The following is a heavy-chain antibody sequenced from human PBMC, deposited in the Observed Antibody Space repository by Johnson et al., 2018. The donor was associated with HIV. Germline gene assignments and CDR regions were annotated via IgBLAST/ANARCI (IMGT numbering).Heavy chain of an antibody. CDR3: AKEFRLGYPPQIDAFDI. D-gene: IGHD3-9*01. Sequence: VQLVESGGGVVRPGGSLRLSCVASGFTFDDYGMSWVRQAPGKGLEWVSGINWNGGSTGYADSVKARFTIFRDNAKNSLYLQMNSLRAEDTAVYYCAKEFRLGYPPQIDAFDIWGQGTMVTVSS. CDR2: INWNGGST. CDR1: GFTFDDYG. J-gene: IGHJ3*02. V-gene: IGHV3-20*04.